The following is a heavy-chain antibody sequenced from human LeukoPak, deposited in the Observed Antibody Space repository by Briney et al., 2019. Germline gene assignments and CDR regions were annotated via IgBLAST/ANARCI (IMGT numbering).Heavy chain of an antibody. CDR1: GFTFDDYA. CDR3: AKDTAYDYVWGSYRYKRYYFDY. D-gene: IGHD3-16*02. CDR2: ISGDGGIT. V-gene: IGHV3-43*02. Sequence: PGGSLRLSCAAAGFTFDDYAMHWVRQAPGKGLEWVSLISGDGGITYYADSVKGRFTISRDNSKNSLYLQMNSLRTEDTALYYCAKDTAYDYVWGSYRYKRYYFDYWGQGTLVTVSS. J-gene: IGHJ4*02.